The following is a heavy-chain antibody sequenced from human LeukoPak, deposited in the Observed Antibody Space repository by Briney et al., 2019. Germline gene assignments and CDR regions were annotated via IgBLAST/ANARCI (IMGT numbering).Heavy chain of an antibody. CDR2: ISNSISTI. D-gene: IGHD6-19*01. CDR3: ARANYGSGWYGAFDI. V-gene: IGHV3-48*01. CDR1: GFTFSSYS. J-gene: IGHJ3*02. Sequence: GGSLRLSCAASGFTFSSYSMNWVRQAPGKGLEWVSCISNSISTIYYADSVKGRFTISRDNAKSSLYLQMNSLRAEDTAVYYCARANYGSGWYGAFDIWGQGTMVTVSS.